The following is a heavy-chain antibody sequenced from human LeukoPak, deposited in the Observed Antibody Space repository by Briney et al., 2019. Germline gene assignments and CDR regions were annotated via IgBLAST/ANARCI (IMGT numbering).Heavy chain of an antibody. CDR1: GGSISSYY. V-gene: IGHV4-59*01. Sequence: SETLSLTCTVSGGSISSYYWSWIRQPPGKGPEWIGYIYYSGSTNYNPSLKSRVTISVDTSKNQFSLKLSSVTAADTAVYYCARVFRAAAVDYWGQGTLVTVSS. CDR3: ARVFRAAAVDY. D-gene: IGHD6-13*01. CDR2: IYYSGST. J-gene: IGHJ4*02.